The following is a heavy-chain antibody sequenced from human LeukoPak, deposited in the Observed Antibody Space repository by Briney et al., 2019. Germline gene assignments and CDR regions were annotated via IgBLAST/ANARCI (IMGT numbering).Heavy chain of an antibody. Sequence: ASVKVSCKASGYTFNIYGINWVRQAPGQGLERMGWISPYNGNTKSAQKLQGRVTMTTDTSTTTAFMELRSLTPDDTAVYYCARDPRPRYSGYPYYYYYYMDVWGKGTTVTISS. CDR1: GYTFNIYG. V-gene: IGHV1-18*01. CDR2: ISPYNGNT. CDR3: ARDPRPRYSGYPYYYYYYMDV. J-gene: IGHJ6*03. D-gene: IGHD5-12*01.